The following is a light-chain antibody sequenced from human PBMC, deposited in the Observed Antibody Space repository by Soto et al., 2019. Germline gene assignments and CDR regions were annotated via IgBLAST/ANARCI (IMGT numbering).Light chain of an antibody. J-gene: IGLJ3*02. CDR3: CSFAGSYTWV. Sequence: QSALTQPRSVSGSPGQSVIISCTGTSSDVGGYKYVSWYQHHPGKAPKLMIYDVSKRPSGVPDRFSGSKSGNTASLTISGLQADDEADYYCCSFAGSYTWVFGGGTTVTVL. CDR2: DVS. CDR1: SSDVGGYKY. V-gene: IGLV2-11*01.